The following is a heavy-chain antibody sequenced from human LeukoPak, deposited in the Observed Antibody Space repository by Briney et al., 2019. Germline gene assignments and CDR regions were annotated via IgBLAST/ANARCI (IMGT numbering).Heavy chain of an antibody. CDR2: MYYSGTT. CDR3: ARQQIYVDTGLVDYFDY. J-gene: IGHJ4*02. CDR1: GASISGSGYY. V-gene: IGHV4-61*05. D-gene: IGHD5-18*01. Sequence: PSETLSLTCAVSGASISGSGYYLGWIRQPPGKGLEWIGYMYYSGTTNYNPSLRSRVIISADTSKNQFSLQVSSVTAADTAVYYCARQQIYVDTGLVDYFDYWGQGILVTVSS.